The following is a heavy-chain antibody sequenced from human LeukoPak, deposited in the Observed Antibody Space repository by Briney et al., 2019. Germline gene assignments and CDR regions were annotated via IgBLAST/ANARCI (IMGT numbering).Heavy chain of an antibody. CDR1: GYTFTGYY. V-gene: IGHV1-2*02. CDR2: INPNSGGT. CDR3: ARDPDFEANVPDY. J-gene: IGHJ4*02. D-gene: IGHD3-3*01. Sequence: GASVKVSCKASGYTFTGYYMHWVRQAPGQGLEWMEWINPNSGGTNYAQKFQGRVTMTRDTSISTAYMELSRLRSDDTAVYYCARDPDFEANVPDYWGQGTLVTVSS.